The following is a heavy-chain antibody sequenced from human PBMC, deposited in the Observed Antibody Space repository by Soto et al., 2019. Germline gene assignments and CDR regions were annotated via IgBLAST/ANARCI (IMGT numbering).Heavy chain of an antibody. V-gene: IGHV3-11*01. CDR3: ARDKAYGGIAGVAY. D-gene: IGHD4-17*01. J-gene: IGHJ4*02. CDR2: ISSSGSTT. Sequence: GGSLRLSCAASGFTLSDYYMSWIRQAPGKGLEWVSYISSSGSTTYYADSVKGRFTISRDNAKNSLYLQMNSLRAEDTAVYYCARDKAYGGIAGVAYWGQGTLVTVSS. CDR1: GFTLSDYY.